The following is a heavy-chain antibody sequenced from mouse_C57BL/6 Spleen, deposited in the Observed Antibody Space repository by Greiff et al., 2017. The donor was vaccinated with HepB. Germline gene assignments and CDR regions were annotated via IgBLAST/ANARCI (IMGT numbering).Heavy chain of an antibody. CDR3: AREDDYDGWFAY. CDR2: ISDGGSYT. V-gene: IGHV5-4*01. J-gene: IGHJ3*01. D-gene: IGHD2-4*01. CDR1: GFTFSSYA. Sequence: EVKVVESGGGLVKPGGSLKLSCAASGFTFSSYAMSWVRQTPEKRLEWVATISDGGSYTYYPDNVKGRFTISRDNAKNNLYLQMSHLKSEDTAMYYCAREDDYDGWFAYWGQGTLVTVSA.